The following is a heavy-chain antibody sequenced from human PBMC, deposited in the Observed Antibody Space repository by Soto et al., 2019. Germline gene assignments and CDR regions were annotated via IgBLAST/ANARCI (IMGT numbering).Heavy chain of an antibody. Sequence: QVQLVQSGGGVVQPGRSLRLPCEASGFTFSSYSMNWVRQTPGKGLEWVAVVSYDGNRKYYADSVKGRFTISRDNAKNTLYLQMDNLRIEDTAVYYCARGLVVTAKGWFDLVGQGILVTVSP. V-gene: IGHV3-30-3*01. D-gene: IGHD2-21*02. CDR3: ARGLVVTAKGWFDL. CDR1: GFTFSSYS. J-gene: IGHJ5*02. CDR2: VSYDGNRK.